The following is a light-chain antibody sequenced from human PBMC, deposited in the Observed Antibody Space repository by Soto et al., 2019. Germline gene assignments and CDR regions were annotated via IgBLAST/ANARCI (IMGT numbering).Light chain of an antibody. Sequence: EIVLTQSPGTLSLSPGERATLSCRASQSVSSSYLAWYQQKPGQAPRLLISDASGRATGIPDRFSGSGSETDFTLTISSLGPEDFAVYYCQQRSNWPPITFGQGTRLEIK. CDR1: QSVSSSY. J-gene: IGKJ5*01. CDR3: QQRSNWPPIT. CDR2: DAS. V-gene: IGKV3D-20*02.